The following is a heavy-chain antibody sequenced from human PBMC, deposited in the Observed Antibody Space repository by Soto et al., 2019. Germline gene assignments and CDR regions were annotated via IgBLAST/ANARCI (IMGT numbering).Heavy chain of an antibody. J-gene: IGHJ4*02. Sequence: EVQLVESGGGLVKPGGSPRLSCAASGFTFSNAWMSWVRQAPGKGLEWVGRMKSKTDGGTTDYAAPVKGRFTISRDDSNNTLYLQMNNLKTEDTAVYYCTTDPPYSRQSSFDYWGQGTLVTVSS. V-gene: IGHV3-15*01. CDR1: GFTFSNAW. CDR3: TTDPPYSRQSSFDY. CDR2: MKSKTDGGTT. D-gene: IGHD6-13*01.